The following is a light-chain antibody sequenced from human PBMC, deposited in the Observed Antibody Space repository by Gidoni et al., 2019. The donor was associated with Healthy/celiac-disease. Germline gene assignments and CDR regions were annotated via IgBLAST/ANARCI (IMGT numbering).Light chain of an antibody. CDR2: DAS. CDR1: QAVSSY. CDR3: QQRSNWPPWT. J-gene: IGKJ1*01. Sequence: EIVLTQSPATLSLSPGERATLSCRASQAVSSYLAWYQQKPGQDPRLLIYDASNRATGIPARFSGSGSGTDFTLTISSLEPEDVAVYYCQQRSNWPPWTFGQGTKVEIK. V-gene: IGKV3-11*01.